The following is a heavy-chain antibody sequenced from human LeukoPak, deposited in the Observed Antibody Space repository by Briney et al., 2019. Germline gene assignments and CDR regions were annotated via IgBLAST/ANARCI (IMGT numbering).Heavy chain of an antibody. Sequence: GRSLRLSCAASGFTFSSYAMRWVRQAPGKGLEWVAVISYDGSNKYYADSVKGRYTISRDNSKNTLYLQMNSLRAEDTAVYYCARLPVVAAHYYFDYWGQGTLVTVSS. V-gene: IGHV3-30*04. D-gene: IGHD2-15*01. CDR3: ARLPVVAAHYYFDY. CDR2: ISYDGSNK. J-gene: IGHJ4*02. CDR1: GFTFSSYA.